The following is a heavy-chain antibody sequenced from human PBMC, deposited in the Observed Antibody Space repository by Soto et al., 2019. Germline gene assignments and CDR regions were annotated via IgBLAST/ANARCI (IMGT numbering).Heavy chain of an antibody. CDR1: GGSFSGYY. V-gene: IGHV4-34*01. Sequence: PSETLSLTCAVYGGSFSGYYWSWIRQPPGKGLEWIGEINHSGSTNYNPSLKSRVTISVDTSKNQFSLKLSSVTAADTAVYYCARDLAVAGNFDYWGQGTLVT. CDR3: ARDLAVAGNFDY. CDR2: INHSGST. J-gene: IGHJ4*02. D-gene: IGHD6-19*01.